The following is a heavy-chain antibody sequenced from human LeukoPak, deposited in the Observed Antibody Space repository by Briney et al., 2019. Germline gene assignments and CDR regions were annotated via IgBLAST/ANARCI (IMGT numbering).Heavy chain of an antibody. CDR1: GFTFSSYA. Sequence: GGSLRLSCTASGFTFSSYAMSWVRQAPGKGLEWVSTVTVSGGGTYYGDSVKGRFTISRDNSKNTLYLQMNSLRAEDTAVYYCARETQTTVTIDYWGQGTLVTVSS. V-gene: IGHV3-23*01. CDR3: ARETQTTVTIDY. CDR2: VTVSGGGT. D-gene: IGHD4-17*01. J-gene: IGHJ4*02.